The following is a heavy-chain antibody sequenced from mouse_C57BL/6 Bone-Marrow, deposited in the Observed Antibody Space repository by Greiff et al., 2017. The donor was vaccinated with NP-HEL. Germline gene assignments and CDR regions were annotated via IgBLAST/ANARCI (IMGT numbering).Heavy chain of an antibody. D-gene: IGHD2-5*01. V-gene: IGHV1-18*01. CDR3: ARSSNYVDYYAMDY. CDR1: GYTFTDYN. J-gene: IGHJ4*01. CDR2: INPNNGGT. Sequence: SGPELVKPGASVQIPCKASGYTFTDYNMDWVKQSHGKSLEWIGDINPNNGGTIYNQKFKGKATLTVDKSSSTAYMELRSLTSEDTAVYYCARSSNYVDYYAMDYWGQGTSVTVSS.